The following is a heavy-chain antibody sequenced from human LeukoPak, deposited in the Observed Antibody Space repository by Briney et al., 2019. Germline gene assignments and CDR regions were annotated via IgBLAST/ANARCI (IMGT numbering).Heavy chain of an antibody. CDR1: GYTFAKYA. CDR2: INAGDGST. D-gene: IGHD6-13*01. CDR3: AARSSRYNIYGMDV. Sequence: GASVKVSCKASGYTFAKYAIHWVRQAPGQRPEWMGWINAGDGSTRYSQKFHGGVTITRDMSTSTAYMELSSLRSEDTAVYYCAARSSRYNIYGMDVWGQGTTVTVSS. J-gene: IGHJ6*02. V-gene: IGHV1-3*01.